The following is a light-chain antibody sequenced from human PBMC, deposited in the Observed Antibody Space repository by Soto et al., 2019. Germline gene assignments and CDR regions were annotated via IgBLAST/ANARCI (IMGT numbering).Light chain of an antibody. CDR2: DVS. CDR1: SNDVGGYNY. V-gene: IGLV2-14*03. Sequence: QSALPQPASVSGSPGQSITISCTGTSNDVGGYNYVSWYQQHPGKAPKLMIYDVSNRPSGVSNRFSGSKSGNTASLTISGLQAEDESDYYCSSYTSSSLYVFGTGTKLTVL. CDR3: SSYTSSSLYV. J-gene: IGLJ1*01.